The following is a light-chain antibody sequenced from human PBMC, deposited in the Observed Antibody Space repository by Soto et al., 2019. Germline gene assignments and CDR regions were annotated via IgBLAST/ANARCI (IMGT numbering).Light chain of an antibody. CDR3: QQLDSFPIT. Sequence: DIQLTQSTSSLSASVGDRVTITCRASQGISSYLAWYQQKPGRAPKLLIYAASTLQSGVPSRFSGSGSGTDFTLIISSLQPEDFATYYCQQLDSFPITFGQGTRLEIK. CDR1: QGISSY. CDR2: AAS. V-gene: IGKV1-9*01. J-gene: IGKJ5*01.